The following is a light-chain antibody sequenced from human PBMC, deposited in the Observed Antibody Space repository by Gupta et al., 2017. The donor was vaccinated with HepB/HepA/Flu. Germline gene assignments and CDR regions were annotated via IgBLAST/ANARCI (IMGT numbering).Light chain of an antibody. CDR2: LNSDGSH. CDR3: QTWGTGIHVV. J-gene: IGLJ2*01. V-gene: IGLV4-69*01. CDR1: SGHSSYA. Sequence: QLVLTQSPSASASLGASAKLTCTLSSGHSSYAIAWHQQQPEKGPRDLMKLNSDGSHSKGDGIPDRFSGSSSGAERYLTISSLQSEDEADYYCQTWGTGIHVVFGGGTKLTVL.